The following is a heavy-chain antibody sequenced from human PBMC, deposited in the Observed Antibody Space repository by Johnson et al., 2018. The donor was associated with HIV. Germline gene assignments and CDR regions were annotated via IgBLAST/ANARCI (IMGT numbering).Heavy chain of an antibody. J-gene: IGHJ3*02. V-gene: IGHV3-9*01. Sequence: VQLVESGGGLIQPGRSLRLSCAASGFTFDDYGMHWVRQAPGKGLEWVSGISWNSGRIGYADSVKGRFTISRDDAKNSLYLQMNSLRAEDTALYYCAKDPGLGYAFDIWGQGTMVTVSS. CDR2: ISWNSGRI. D-gene: IGHD3-16*01. CDR1: GFTFDDYG. CDR3: AKDPGLGYAFDI.